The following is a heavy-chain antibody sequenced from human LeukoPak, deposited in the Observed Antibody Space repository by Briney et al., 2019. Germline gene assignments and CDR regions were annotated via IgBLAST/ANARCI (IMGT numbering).Heavy chain of an antibody. CDR2: IYYSGST. D-gene: IGHD3-10*01. Sequence: PSETLSLTCTVSGGSISSYYWSWIRQPPGKGLEWIGYIYYSGSTNYNPSLKSRVTISVDTSKNQFSLKLSSVTAADTAVYYCARSVRGVMFVDYWGQGTLVTVSS. V-gene: IGHV4-59*12. CDR3: ARSVRGVMFVDY. CDR1: GGSISSYY. J-gene: IGHJ4*02.